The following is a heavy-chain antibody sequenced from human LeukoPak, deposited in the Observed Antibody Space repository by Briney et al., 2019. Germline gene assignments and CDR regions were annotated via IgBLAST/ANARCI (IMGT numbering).Heavy chain of an antibody. V-gene: IGHV3-23*01. J-gene: IGHJ4*02. D-gene: IGHD3-22*01. CDR1: GFTFSDYY. CDR2: ISGSGGST. CDR3: AKDQYDSSGPFDN. Sequence: GGSLRLSCAASGFTFSDYYMSWVRQAPGKGLEWVSLISGSGGSTKYADSVKGRFTISRDNSKNTLYLQMNSLRAEDTAVYYCAKDQYDSSGPFDNWGQGTLVTVSS.